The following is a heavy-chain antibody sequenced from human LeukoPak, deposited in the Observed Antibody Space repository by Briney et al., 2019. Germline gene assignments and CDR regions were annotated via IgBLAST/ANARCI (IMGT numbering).Heavy chain of an antibody. CDR1: GFTLNTYS. J-gene: IGHJ4*02. Sequence: GGSLRLSCAASGFTLNTYSMNWVRQAPGKGLEWVSYISTSSDTIHYADSVKGRFTISRDNVKNSLHLQMNSLRAEDTAVYYCARDLKTYHYGSGSYRPFDYWGQGTLVTVSS. D-gene: IGHD3-10*01. V-gene: IGHV3-48*04. CDR3: ARDLKTYHYGSGSYRPFDY. CDR2: ISTSSDTI.